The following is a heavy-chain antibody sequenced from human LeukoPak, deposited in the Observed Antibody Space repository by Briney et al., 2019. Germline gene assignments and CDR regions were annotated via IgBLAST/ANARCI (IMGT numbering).Heavy chain of an antibody. CDR3: ARENYYGSGVNYYYYMDV. J-gene: IGHJ6*03. D-gene: IGHD3-10*01. CDR1: GGSISSYY. V-gene: IGHV4-59*01. Sequence: PSETLSLTCTVSGGSISSYYWSWIRQPPGKGLEWNGYIYYSGSTNYNPSLKSRVTISVDTSKNQFSLKLSSLTAADTAVYYCARENYYGSGVNYYYYMDVWGKGTTVTVSS. CDR2: IYYSGST.